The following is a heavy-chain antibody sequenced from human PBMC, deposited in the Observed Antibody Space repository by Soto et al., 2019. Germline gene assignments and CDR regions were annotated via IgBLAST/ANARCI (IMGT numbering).Heavy chain of an antibody. V-gene: IGHV3-30*18. CDR1: GFNFSTYG. Sequence: HVQLVESGGGVVQPGRSLRLSCAVSGFNFSTYGMHWVRQAPGKGLEWVAVISYDGSHKAFADSVKGRIAISRDNSKNTLFLQMPSLTEEDTAVYYCAKDLVTTSSRPADWGQGTLVTVSS. CDR3: AKDLVTTSSRPAD. CDR2: ISYDGSHK. D-gene: IGHD6-19*01. J-gene: IGHJ4*02.